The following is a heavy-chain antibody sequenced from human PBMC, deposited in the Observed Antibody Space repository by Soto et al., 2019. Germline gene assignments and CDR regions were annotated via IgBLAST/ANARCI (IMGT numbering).Heavy chain of an antibody. Sequence: QVQLVQSGAEVKKPGSSVKVSCRASGGTFSSYAISRVRQAPGQGLEWMGGIIPIFGTANYAQKFQGRVTITADESTSTAYMELSSLRSEDTAVNYCASRDIVVVVAATDYYGMDVWGQGTTVTVSS. CDR1: GGTFSSYA. CDR2: IIPIFGTA. D-gene: IGHD2-15*01. V-gene: IGHV1-69*01. J-gene: IGHJ6*02. CDR3: ASRDIVVVVAATDYYGMDV.